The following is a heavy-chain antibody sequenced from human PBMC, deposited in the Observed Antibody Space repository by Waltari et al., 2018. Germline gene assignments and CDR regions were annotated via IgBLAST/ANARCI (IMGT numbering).Heavy chain of an antibody. Sequence: QVQLVQSGAEVKKPGSSVKVSCKASGGTFSSSAIRWVRQAPGQGLEWMGGIIPIFGTANYAQKFQGRVTITTDESTSTAYMELSSLRSEDTAVYYCASRLYCGGDCYSPYWYFDLWGRGTLVTVSS. CDR3: ASRLYCGGDCYSPYWYFDL. CDR2: IIPIFGTA. V-gene: IGHV1-69*05. J-gene: IGHJ2*01. CDR1: GGTFSSSA. D-gene: IGHD2-21*01.